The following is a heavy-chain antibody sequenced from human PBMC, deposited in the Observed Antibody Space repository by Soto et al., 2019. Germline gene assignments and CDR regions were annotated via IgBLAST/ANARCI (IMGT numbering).Heavy chain of an antibody. V-gene: IGHV3-74*01. CDR1: GITFSSYW. CDR2: IKGDGSET. Sequence: HPGGSLRLSCAASGITFSSYWMHWVRQAPGKGLVWVSRIKGDGSETNYADSVKGRFTISRDNAKNTLYLQLNSLRAEDTAVYYCLRGNSGYGNFDYWGQGTRVTVSS. CDR3: LRGNSGYGNFDY. J-gene: IGHJ4*02. D-gene: IGHD5-12*01.